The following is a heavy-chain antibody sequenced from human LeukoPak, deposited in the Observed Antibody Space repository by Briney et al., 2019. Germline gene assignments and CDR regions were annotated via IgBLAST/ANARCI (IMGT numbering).Heavy chain of an antibody. D-gene: IGHD3-9*01. V-gene: IGHV4-59*12. CDR1: GDSIRSYD. CDR3: ARAYYDILTGLYYFDY. CDR2: ISYSGST. J-gene: IGHJ4*02. Sequence: SETLSLTCTVSGDSIRSYDWSWIRQSPGKGLEWIGYISYSGSTNYNPSLKSRVTMSVDTSKNQFSLKLSSVTAADTAVYYCARAYYDILTGLYYFDYWGQGTLVTVSS.